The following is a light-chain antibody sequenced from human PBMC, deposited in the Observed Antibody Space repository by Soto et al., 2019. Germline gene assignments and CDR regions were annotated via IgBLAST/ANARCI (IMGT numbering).Light chain of an antibody. Sequence: QSALTQPRSVSGSPGQSVTISCTGTSSDVGGYSYVSWYQQHPGKAPKLMIYDVKKRPSGIPDRFSGSKSGNTASLTISGLQAEDAADYYCFSFAGSSTVVFGTGTKLTVL. CDR3: FSFAGSSTVV. CDR1: SSDVGGYSY. CDR2: DVK. V-gene: IGLV2-11*01. J-gene: IGLJ2*01.